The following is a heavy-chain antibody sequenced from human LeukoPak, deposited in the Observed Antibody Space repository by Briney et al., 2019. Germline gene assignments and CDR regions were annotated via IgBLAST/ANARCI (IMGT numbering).Heavy chain of an antibody. CDR3: AKDDNYRNFDC. D-gene: IGHD1-1*01. CDR1: GFTVSSNY. V-gene: IGHV3-43*01. Sequence: PGGSLRLSCAASGFTVSSNYMSWVRQAPGKGLEWVSLISWDGGSTYYADSVKGRFTISRDNSKNSLYLQMNSLRTEDTALYYCAKDDNYRNFDCWGQGTLVTVSS. J-gene: IGHJ4*02. CDR2: ISWDGGST.